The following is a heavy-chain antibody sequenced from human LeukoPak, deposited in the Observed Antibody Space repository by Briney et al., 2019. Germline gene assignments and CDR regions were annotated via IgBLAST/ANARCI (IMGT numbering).Heavy chain of an antibody. D-gene: IGHD3-9*01. CDR1: GYTFTGYY. CDR3: ARSSLRYFDWLPTKTGGSDAFDI. J-gene: IGHJ3*02. Sequence: ASVKVSCKAFGYTFTGYYMHWVRQAPGQGLEWMGWINPNSGGTNYAQKFQGRVTMTRDTSISTAYMELSRLRSDDTAVYYCARSSLRYFDWLPTKTGGSDAFDIWGQGTMVTVSS. CDR2: INPNSGGT. V-gene: IGHV1-2*02.